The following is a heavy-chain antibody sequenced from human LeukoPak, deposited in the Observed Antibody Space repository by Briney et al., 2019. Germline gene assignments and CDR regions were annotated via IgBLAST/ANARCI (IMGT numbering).Heavy chain of an antibody. V-gene: IGHV4-59*08. Sequence: SETLSLTCTVSGGSISSYYWSWIRQPPGKGPEWIWNINYSGSTYYTPSLKSRVTISIDTSRNPFSLQLSSVTAADTAMYYCARRATTVAPYYLDYWGQGTLVTFSS. J-gene: IGHJ4*02. CDR3: ARRATTVAPYYLDY. D-gene: IGHD1-1*01. CDR1: GGSISSYY. CDR2: INYSGST.